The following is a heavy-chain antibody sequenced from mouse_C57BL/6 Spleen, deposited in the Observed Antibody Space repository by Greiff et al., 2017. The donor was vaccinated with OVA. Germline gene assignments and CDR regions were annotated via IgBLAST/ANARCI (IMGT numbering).Heavy chain of an antibody. J-gene: IGHJ1*03. CDR2: INPYNGGT. V-gene: IGHV1-19*01. D-gene: IGHD2-4*01. CDR1: GYTFTDYY. Sequence: EVQLQQSGPVLVKPGASVKMSCKASGYTFTDYYMNWVKQSHGKSLEWIGVINPYNGGTSYNQKFKGKATLTVDKSSSTAYMELNSLTSQDSAVYYCARRSYNDYDGYFDVWGTGPTVTVSS. CDR3: ARRSYNDYDGYFDV.